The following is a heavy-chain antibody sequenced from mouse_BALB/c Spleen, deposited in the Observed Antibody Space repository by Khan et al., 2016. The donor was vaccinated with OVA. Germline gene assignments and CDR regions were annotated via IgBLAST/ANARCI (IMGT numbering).Heavy chain of an antibody. CDR3: TRGGHGSPFDY. D-gene: IGHD1-1*01. V-gene: IGHV1-18*01. Sequence: VRLQQSGPELVKPGASVKISCKASGYTFTDCNMDWVKQSHGKSLEWIGDITPNNGGTIYNQKFKGKATLTVDKSSSTAYMELRSLTSEDTAVYYCTRGGHGSPFDYWGQGTTLTVSS. J-gene: IGHJ2*01. CDR2: ITPNNGGT. CDR1: GYTFTDCN.